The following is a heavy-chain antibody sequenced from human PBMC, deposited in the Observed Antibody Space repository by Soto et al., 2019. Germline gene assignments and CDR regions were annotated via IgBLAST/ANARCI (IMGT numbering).Heavy chain of an antibody. CDR2: MNPNSINT. D-gene: IGHD3-10*01. CDR1: GYTFTSYD. V-gene: IGHV1-8*01. J-gene: IGHJ3*02. Sequence: QVQLVQSGAEVKKPGASVKVSCKASGYTFTSYDINWMRQATGQGLEWMGWMNPNSINTVYAQKFQGRVTMNRNTSISTAYTELSSLRSEDTAVYYCAREVRSGVFVIWGQGTMVTVSS. CDR3: AREVRSGVFVI.